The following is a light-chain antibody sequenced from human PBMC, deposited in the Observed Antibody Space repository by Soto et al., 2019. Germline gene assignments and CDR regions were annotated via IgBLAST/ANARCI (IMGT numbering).Light chain of an antibody. CDR1: QSVSGY. J-gene: IGKJ1*01. V-gene: IGKV3-11*01. Sequence: EIVLTESPATLSLSQREIATLSCRSSQSVSGYLAWYQQKPGQAPRLLIYDGSHRATGIPARFSGSGSGTDFTLTISGLEPEDFAVHYCQQRNNWLWTFGQVTKVDIK. CDR3: QQRNNWLWT. CDR2: DGS.